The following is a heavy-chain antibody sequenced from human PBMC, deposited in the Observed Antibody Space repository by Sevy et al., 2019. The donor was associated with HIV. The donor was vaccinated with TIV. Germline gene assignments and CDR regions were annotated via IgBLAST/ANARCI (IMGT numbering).Heavy chain of an antibody. CDR2: FFYCGST. CDR3: ARGIAAPRGMDV. Sequence: SETLSLTCTVSGDSISGYYWSWIRQPPGKGLEWIGYFFYCGSTNCNPSLKSRVTISVDTTRNQVSLKVRSVTAADTAVYYCARGIAAPRGMDVWGQGTTVTVSS. D-gene: IGHD6-13*01. J-gene: IGHJ6*02. CDR1: GDSISGYY. V-gene: IGHV4-59*01.